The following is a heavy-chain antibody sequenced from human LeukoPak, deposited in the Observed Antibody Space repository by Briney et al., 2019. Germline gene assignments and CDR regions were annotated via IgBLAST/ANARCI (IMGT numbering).Heavy chain of an antibody. J-gene: IGHJ3*02. CDR3: AKLYEGYYDSSGYPPNGAFDI. D-gene: IGHD3-22*01. CDR2: ISYDGSNK. V-gene: IGHV3-30*18. CDR1: GFTFSSYG. Sequence: PGRSLRLSCAASGFTFSSYGMHWVRQAPGKGLEWVAVISYDGSNKYYAESVKGRFTISRDNSKNTLYLQMNSLRAEDTAVYYCAKLYEGYYDSSGYPPNGAFDIWGQGTMVTVSS.